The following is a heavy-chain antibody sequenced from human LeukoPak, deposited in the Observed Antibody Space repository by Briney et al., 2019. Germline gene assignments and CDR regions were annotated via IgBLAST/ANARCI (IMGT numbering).Heavy chain of an antibody. CDR1: GGSISSGGYY. J-gene: IGHJ4*02. V-gene: IGHV4-31*03. CDR3: ARGGGIVGTITFDY. Sequence: PSQTLSLTCTVSGGSISSGGYYWSWIRQHPGKGLELIGYIYYSGSTYYNPSLKSRVTISVDTSKSQFSLKLSSVTAADTAVYYCARGGGIVGTITFDYWGQGTLVTVSS. D-gene: IGHD5-12*01. CDR2: IYYSGST.